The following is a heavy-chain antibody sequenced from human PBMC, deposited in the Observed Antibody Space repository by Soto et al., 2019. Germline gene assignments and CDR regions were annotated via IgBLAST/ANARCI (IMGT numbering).Heavy chain of an antibody. CDR3: ARANVGNAGFCAINSFDP. D-gene: IGHD1-1*01. J-gene: IGHJ5*02. Sequence: GESLNISCKGPGYRFTNYWLGWGRQMRGDGLEWMGSIYLGDSDTGYSPSFQGRVPISADKSIRAAYLQWGSLKAADTAMYYCARANVGNAGFCAINSFDPWGQGTLVTVSS. CDR2: IYLGDSDT. CDR1: GYRFTNYW. V-gene: IGHV5-51*01.